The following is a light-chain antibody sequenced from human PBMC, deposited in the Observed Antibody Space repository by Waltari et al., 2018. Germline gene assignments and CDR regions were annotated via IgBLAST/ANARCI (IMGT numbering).Light chain of an antibody. Sequence: QSVVHQEPSCSVFPGGTVKRTCGLRSGSVSTSYYASWYQQTPGQAPRTLIYSTNTRSSGVPDRFSGSILGNKAALTIAGAQADDESHYYCLLYMGSGMRVFGGGTKLTVL. CDR3: LLYMGSGMRV. CDR1: SGSVSTSYY. J-gene: IGLJ3*02. V-gene: IGLV8-61*01. CDR2: STN.